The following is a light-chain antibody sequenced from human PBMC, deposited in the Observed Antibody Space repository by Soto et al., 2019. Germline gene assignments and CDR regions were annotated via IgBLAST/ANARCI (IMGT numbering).Light chain of an antibody. CDR2: DAS. V-gene: IGKV1-5*01. J-gene: IGKJ1*01. CDR1: QSIGRL. Sequence: DIQMTQSPSTLSASVGDRVTITCRASQSIGRLLAWYQQKPGKAPNLLIYDASSLEGGVPSRFSGSGSGTEFTLTITSLQPDDFATYYCQQYSGPSPWTFGQGTNVDIK. CDR3: QQYSGPSPWT.